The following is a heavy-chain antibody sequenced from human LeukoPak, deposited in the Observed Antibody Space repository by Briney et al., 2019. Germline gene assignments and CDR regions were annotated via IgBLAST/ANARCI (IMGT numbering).Heavy chain of an antibody. CDR3: GRHGYQPLRGGGRGGIFFDY. Sequence: SETLSLTCTVSGGSISSSSHYWGWIRQPPGKGLEWIGSIYYSGSTYYNPSLKSRVTISVDTSKNQFSLKLSSVTAADTAVYYWGRHGYQPLRGGGRGGIFFDYWGQGTLVTVSS. D-gene: IGHD2-2*01. V-gene: IGHV4-39*01. J-gene: IGHJ4*02. CDR2: IYYSGST. CDR1: GGSISSSSHY.